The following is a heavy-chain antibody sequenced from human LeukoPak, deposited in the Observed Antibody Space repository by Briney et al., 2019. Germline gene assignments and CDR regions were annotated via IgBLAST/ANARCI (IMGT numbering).Heavy chain of an antibody. CDR2: INACNGNT. J-gene: IGHJ4*02. V-gene: IGHV1-3*01. D-gene: IGHD3-3*01. CDR3: ARGPLRFAYFDY. Sequence: ASVKVSCKASGYTFTSYAMHWVRQAPGQRREWMGWINACNGNTKYSQKFQGRVTITRDTSASTAYMELSSLRSEDTAVYYCARGPLRFAYFDYWGQGTLVTVSS. CDR1: GYTFTSYA.